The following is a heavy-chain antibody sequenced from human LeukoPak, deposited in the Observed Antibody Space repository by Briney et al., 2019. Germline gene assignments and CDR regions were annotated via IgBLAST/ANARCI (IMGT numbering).Heavy chain of an antibody. CDR3: ARVASGSYYMF. V-gene: IGHV1-46*01. J-gene: IGHJ3*01. CDR2: INPSGGST. Sequence: ASVKVSCKASGYTFTFYYMHWVRQAPGQGLEWMGIINPSGGSTTYAQKFLGRVTLTRDTSTSTVYMELSSLRSEDTAVYYCARVASGSYYMFWGQGTMVTVSS. CDR1: GYTFTFYY. D-gene: IGHD3-10*01.